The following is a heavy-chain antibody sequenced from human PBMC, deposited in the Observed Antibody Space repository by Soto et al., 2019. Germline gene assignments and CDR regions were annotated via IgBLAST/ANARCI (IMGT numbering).Heavy chain of an antibody. D-gene: IGHD4-17*01. V-gene: IGHV3-30-3*01. Sequence: QVHLVESGGGVVQPGRSLRLFCAASGFSFSNYAMHWVRQAPGKGLEWVAVISYDGNNKYYADSVKGRFTISRDNSKKMLFLQMSSLRAEDTAVYYCSRGSYGDFVDFWGQGTLVTVSS. CDR1: GFSFSNYA. CDR2: ISYDGNNK. CDR3: SRGSYGDFVDF. J-gene: IGHJ4*02.